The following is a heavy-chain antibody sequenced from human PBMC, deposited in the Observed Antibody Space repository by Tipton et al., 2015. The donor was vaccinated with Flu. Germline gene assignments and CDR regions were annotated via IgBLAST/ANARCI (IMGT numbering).Heavy chain of an antibody. CDR3: AKTYFDSSDSPDRFDP. CDR1: GGSISSSSYY. Sequence: LRLSCTVSGGSISSSSYYWGWIRQPPEKGLEWIGGIYQSGTTYYNPSLKSRVTISVDTSRNQFSLKLSSVTAADTAVYYCAKTYFDSSDSPDRFDPWGQGTLVIVSS. CDR2: IYQSGTT. D-gene: IGHD3-22*01. J-gene: IGHJ5*02. V-gene: IGHV4-39*07.